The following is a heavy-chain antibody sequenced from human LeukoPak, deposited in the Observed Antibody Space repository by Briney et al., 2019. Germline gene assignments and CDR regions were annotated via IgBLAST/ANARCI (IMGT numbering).Heavy chain of an antibody. V-gene: IGHV3-74*01. CDR2: INSDGSTT. Sequence: GGSLRLSCGASGFTFSSYWMHWVRQAPGKGLVWISRINSDGSTTSYADSVKGRFTISRDNAKNTLYLQMNSLRAEDTAVYYCANLHVATIRWGQGTLVTVSS. CDR3: ANLHVATIR. CDR1: GFTFSSYW. J-gene: IGHJ4*02. D-gene: IGHD5-24*01.